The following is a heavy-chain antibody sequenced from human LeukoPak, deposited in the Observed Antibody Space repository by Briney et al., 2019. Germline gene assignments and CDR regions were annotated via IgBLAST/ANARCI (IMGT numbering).Heavy chain of an antibody. D-gene: IGHD3-22*01. CDR3: ARDPHYYDSSGYYYYYYMDV. CDR1: GYSISSGYY. CDR2: IYHSGRT. V-gene: IGHV4-38-2*02. Sequence: PSETLSLTCAVSGYSISSGYYWGWIRQPPGKGLEWIGRIYHSGRTYYNPSLKSRVTISVDTSKNQFSLKLSSVTAADTAVYYCARDPHYYDSSGYYYYYYMDVWGKGTTVTVSS. J-gene: IGHJ6*03.